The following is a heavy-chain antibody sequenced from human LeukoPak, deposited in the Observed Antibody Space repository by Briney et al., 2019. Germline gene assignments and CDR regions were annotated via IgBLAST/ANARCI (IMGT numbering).Heavy chain of an antibody. CDR3: AKRGRGYSYGY. D-gene: IGHD5-18*01. V-gene: IGHV3-23*01. J-gene: IGHJ4*02. CDR2: ISGSGGCT. Sequence: GGSLRLSCAASGFTFSSYAMSWVRQAPGKGLEWVSAISGSGGCTYYADSVKGRFTISRDNSKNTLYLQMNSLRAEDTAVYYCAKRGRGYSYGYWGQGTLVTVSS. CDR1: GFTFSSYA.